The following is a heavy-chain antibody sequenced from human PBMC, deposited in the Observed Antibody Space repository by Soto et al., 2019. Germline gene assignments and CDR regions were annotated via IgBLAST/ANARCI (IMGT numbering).Heavy chain of an antibody. Sequence: EVQLLESGGGLLQPGGSLRLSCSASGFTFNNYAMAWVRQAPGEGLEWVSGISGSGATPYYADSVKGRFTISRDNYKNTLLLQMNSLSAEDTAVYFCAKAGYCTGVSCYFYYVDSWGQGTLVTVSS. CDR2: ISGSGATP. V-gene: IGHV3-23*01. D-gene: IGHD2-15*01. CDR1: GFTFNNYA. J-gene: IGHJ4*02. CDR3: AKAGYCTGVSCYFYYVDS.